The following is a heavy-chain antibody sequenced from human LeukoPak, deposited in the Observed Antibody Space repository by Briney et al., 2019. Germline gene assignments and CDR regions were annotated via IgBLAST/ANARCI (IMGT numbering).Heavy chain of an antibody. CDR1: GGSFSGYY. D-gene: IGHD1-26*01. V-gene: IGHV4-34*01. CDR3: ARRRGSYCDY. CDR2: INHSGST. Sequence: SETLSLTCAVYGGSFSGYYWSWIRQPPGKGLEWIGEINHSGSTNYNPSLKSRVTISVDTSKNQFSLKLSSVTAADTAVYYCARRRGSYCDYWGQGTLVTVSS. J-gene: IGHJ4*02.